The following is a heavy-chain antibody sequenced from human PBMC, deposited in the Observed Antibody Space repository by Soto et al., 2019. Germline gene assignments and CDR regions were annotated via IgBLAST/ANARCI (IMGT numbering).Heavy chain of an antibody. CDR2: INPNSGDT. Sequence: ASVKVSCKASGYTFTGYYMHWVRQAPGQGLEWMGWINPNSGDTNYAQKFQGRVTMTRDTSISTAYMELSRLRSDDKAVYSCARALTTDYWGQGTLVTVSS. CDR3: ARALTTDY. CDR1: GYTFTGYY. V-gene: IGHV1-2*02. J-gene: IGHJ4*02. D-gene: IGHD1-1*01.